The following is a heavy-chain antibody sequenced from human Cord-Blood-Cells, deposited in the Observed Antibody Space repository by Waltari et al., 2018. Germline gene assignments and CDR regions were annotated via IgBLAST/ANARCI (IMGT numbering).Heavy chain of an antibody. CDR2: INHSGST. CDR1: GGSFSGYY. J-gene: IGHJ6*03. V-gene: IGHV4-34*01. Sequence: QVQLQQWGAGLLKPSETLSLTCAVYGGSFSGYYWSWIRQPPRKGLEWIGEINHSGSTNYNPSLKIRVTISVDTSKNQFSLKLSSVTAADTAVYYCARGEVVPAAPYYYYYMDVWGKGTTVTVSS. D-gene: IGHD2-2*01. CDR3: ARGEVVPAAPYYYYYMDV.